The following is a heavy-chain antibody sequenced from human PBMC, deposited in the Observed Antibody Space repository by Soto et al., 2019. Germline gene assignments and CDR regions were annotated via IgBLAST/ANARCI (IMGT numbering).Heavy chain of an antibody. CDR2: IYSGGST. V-gene: IGHV3-53*01. J-gene: IGHJ3*01. D-gene: IGHD3-22*01. Sequence: EVQLVESGGGLIQPGGSLRLSCAASGFTFSSNDMNWVRQAPGNGLEWVSLIYSGGSTYYAVSVKGRFTISRDNSKNTLYRQMSCLRAEDTAVYYCATRPLLPGAPWGQATMVTVSS. CDR3: ATRPLLPGAP. CDR1: GFTFSSND.